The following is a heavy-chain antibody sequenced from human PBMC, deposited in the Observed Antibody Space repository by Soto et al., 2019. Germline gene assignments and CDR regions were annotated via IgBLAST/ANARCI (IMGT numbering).Heavy chain of an antibody. J-gene: IGHJ5*02. CDR3: ARGPEIWFGELSNWFDP. V-gene: IGHV4-4*07. Sequence: SETLSLTCTVSGGSISSYYWSWIRQPAGKGLERIGRIYTSGSTNYNPSLKSRVTMSVDTSKNQFSLKLSSVTAADTAVYYCARGPEIWFGELSNWFDPWGQGTLVTVSS. D-gene: IGHD3-10*01. CDR1: GGSISSYY. CDR2: IYTSGST.